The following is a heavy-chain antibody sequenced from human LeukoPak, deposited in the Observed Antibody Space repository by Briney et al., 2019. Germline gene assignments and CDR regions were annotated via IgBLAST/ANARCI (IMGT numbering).Heavy chain of an antibody. CDR2: IYHSGST. CDR1: GGSISSSNW. Sequence: SGTLSLTCAVSGGSISSSNWRSWVRQPPGKGLEWIGVIYHSGSTNYNPSLKSRVTISVDKSKNQFSLKLSSVTAADTAVYYCARAVAPHGLGELLYYFDYWGQGTLVTVSS. CDR3: ARAVAPHGLGELLYYFDY. D-gene: IGHD3-10*01. J-gene: IGHJ4*02. V-gene: IGHV4-4*02.